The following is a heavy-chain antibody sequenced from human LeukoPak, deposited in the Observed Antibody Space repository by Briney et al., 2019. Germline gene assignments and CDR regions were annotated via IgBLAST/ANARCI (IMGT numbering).Heavy chain of an antibody. D-gene: IGHD3-22*01. J-gene: IGHJ4*02. CDR2: IYYSGST. CDR1: GGSISSSSYY. Sequence: PSETPALTCTVSGGSISSSSYYWGWIRQPPGKGLEWIGSIYYSGSTYYNPSLKSRVTISVDTSKNQFSLKLSSVTAADTAVYYCAIEDYYDSSGLDYWGQGTLVTVSS. CDR3: AIEDYYDSSGLDY. V-gene: IGHV4-39*05.